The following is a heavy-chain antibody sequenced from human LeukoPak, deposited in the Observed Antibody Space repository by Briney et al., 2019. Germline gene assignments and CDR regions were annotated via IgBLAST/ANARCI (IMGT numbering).Heavy chain of an antibody. V-gene: IGHV4-59*12. CDR3: ASESSGAGY. J-gene: IGHJ4*02. CDR1: GGSISSYY. Sequence: PSETLSLTCTVSGGSISSYYWSWIRQPPGQGLEWIGYIYYSGSTNYNPSLKSRVSISGDLSKKQFSLKLSSVTAADTAVYYCASESSGAGYWGQGTLVTVSS. CDR2: IYYSGST. D-gene: IGHD6-19*01.